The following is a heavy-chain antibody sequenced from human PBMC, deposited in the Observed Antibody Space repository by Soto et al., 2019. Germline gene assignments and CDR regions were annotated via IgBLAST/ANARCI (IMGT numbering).Heavy chain of an antibody. V-gene: IGHV4-39*02. D-gene: IGHD4-17*01. J-gene: IGHJ4*02. CDR3: ASEAGDYSYDY. CDR1: GGSIISTTYY. Sequence: QLQLQESGPGLVKSSETLSLTCTVSGGSIISTTYYWGWIRQPTGKGLEWIGSMSYSGSTKYNPSLKSRITISVETANHRLFMNLSSATATDTALYYCASEAGDYSYDYWCQGTLVTVSS. CDR2: MSYSGST.